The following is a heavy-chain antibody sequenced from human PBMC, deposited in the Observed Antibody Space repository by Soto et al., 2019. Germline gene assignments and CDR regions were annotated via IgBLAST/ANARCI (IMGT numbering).Heavy chain of an antibody. CDR1: GFTFSSYS. CDR2: ISSSSSYI. Sequence: EVQLVESGGGLVKPGGSLRLSCAASGFTFSSYSMNWVRQAPGKGLEWVSSISSSSSYIYYADSVKGRFTISRDNAKNSLYLQMTRLRDEDTAVYYCARDTITICGELDYCDYWGQGTLVTVSS. D-gene: IGHD3-3*01. J-gene: IGHJ4*02. CDR3: ARDTITICGELDYCDY. V-gene: IGHV3-21*01.